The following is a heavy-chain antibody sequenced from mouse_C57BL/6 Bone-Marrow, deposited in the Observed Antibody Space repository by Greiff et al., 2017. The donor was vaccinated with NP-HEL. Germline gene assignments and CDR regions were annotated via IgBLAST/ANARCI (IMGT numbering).Heavy chain of an antibody. CDR1: GFNIKDDY. D-gene: IGHD1-1*01. Sequence: VQLKESGAELVRPGASVKLSCTASGFNIKDDYMHWVKQRPEQGLEWIGWIDPENGDTEYASKFQGKATITADTSSNTAYLQLSSLTSEDTAVYYCTTDYYGTSYYFDYWGQGTTLTVSS. CDR2: IDPENGDT. V-gene: IGHV14-4*01. CDR3: TTDYYGTSYYFDY. J-gene: IGHJ2*01.